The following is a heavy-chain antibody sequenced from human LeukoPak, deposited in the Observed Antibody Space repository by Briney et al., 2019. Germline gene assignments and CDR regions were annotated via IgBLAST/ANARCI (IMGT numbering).Heavy chain of an antibody. CDR3: ASYYGMDV. CDR1: GGSFSGYY. V-gene: IGHV4-34*01. CDR2: INHSGST. J-gene: IGHJ6*02. Sequence: SETLSLTCAVYGGSFSGYYWSWVRQPPGKGLEWIGEINHSGSTNYNPSLKSRVTISVDTSKNQFSLKLSSVTAADTAVYYCASYYGMDVWGQGTTVTVSS.